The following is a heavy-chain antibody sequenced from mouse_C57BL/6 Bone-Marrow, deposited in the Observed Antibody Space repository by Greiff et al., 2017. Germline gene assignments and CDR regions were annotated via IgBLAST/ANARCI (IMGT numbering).Heavy chain of an antibody. CDR3: ARPYGSYWYFDV. V-gene: IGHV5-6*02. Sequence: EVMLVESGGDFVKPGGSLKLSCAASGFTFSSYGMSWVRQTPDQGLEWVATISRGGSYTYYPDSVKGRFTISRDNAKNTLYLQMSSLKSEDAAMYYCARPYGSYWYFDVWGTGTTVTVSS. D-gene: IGHD2-1*01. CDR2: ISRGGSYT. J-gene: IGHJ1*03. CDR1: GFTFSSYG.